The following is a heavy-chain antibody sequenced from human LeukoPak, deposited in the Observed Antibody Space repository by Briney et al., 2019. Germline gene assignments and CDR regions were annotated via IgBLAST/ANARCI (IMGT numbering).Heavy chain of an antibody. CDR1: GYTLSKLS. Sequence: ASGEVSCNVSGYTLSKLSMHWLGRVPGKGVGWLGGFDPVAGETIYAQKFQGRLAVTADIFTDTATMERSSLSSEDTAVYYCAEGIQLSTAAFLYFDYWGQRTLVTVPP. V-gene: IGHV1-24*01. CDR2: FDPVAGET. J-gene: IGHJ4*02. CDR3: AEGIQLSTAAFLYFDY. D-gene: IGHD5-18*01.